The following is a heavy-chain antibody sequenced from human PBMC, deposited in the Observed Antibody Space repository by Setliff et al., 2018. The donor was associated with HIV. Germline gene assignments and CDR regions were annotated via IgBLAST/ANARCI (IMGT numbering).Heavy chain of an antibody. V-gene: IGHV1-18*01. CDR3: ARARLQGIVTAVGPRDNCLDP. Sequence: GASVKVSCKASGDTFNNCAVTWVRQAPGQGLEWMGWISAYNGNTDYAPRLLGRVTMTTDTSTSTAYMELRSLSSDDTAVYYCARARLQGIVTAVGPRDNCLDPWGQGTRVTVSS. CDR1: GDTFNNCA. D-gene: IGHD1-26*01. J-gene: IGHJ5*02. CDR2: ISAYNGNT.